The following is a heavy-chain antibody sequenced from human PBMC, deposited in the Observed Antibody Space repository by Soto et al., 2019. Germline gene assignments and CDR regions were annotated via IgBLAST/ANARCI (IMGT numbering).Heavy chain of an antibody. J-gene: IGHJ4*02. CDR1: GFTFSSYG. D-gene: IGHD4-4*01. CDR3: AKARHDYSNDVDH. CDR2: ISYDGSNK. Sequence: QVQLVESGGGVVQPGRSLRLSCAASGFTFSSYGMHWVRQAPGKGLEWVTVISYDGSNKYYVDSVKGRFTISRDNSENTLYLEMNSLRAEDTAGYYCAKARHDYSNDVDHWGQGNRVSVSS. V-gene: IGHV3-30*18.